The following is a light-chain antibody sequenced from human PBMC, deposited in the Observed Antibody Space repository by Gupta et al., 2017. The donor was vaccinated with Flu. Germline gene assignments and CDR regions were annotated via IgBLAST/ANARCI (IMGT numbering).Light chain of an antibody. Sequence: DLQMPLSPSTLSASVGDRVTITCRASQSISHWLAWFQQKPGKAPKLLIYEASNLENGVPSRFSGSGSATEFTLTISSLQPDDFATYYCQQYNHYSWTFGQGTKV. J-gene: IGKJ1*01. CDR3: QQYNHYSWT. CDR1: QSISHW. V-gene: IGKV1-5*03. CDR2: EAS.